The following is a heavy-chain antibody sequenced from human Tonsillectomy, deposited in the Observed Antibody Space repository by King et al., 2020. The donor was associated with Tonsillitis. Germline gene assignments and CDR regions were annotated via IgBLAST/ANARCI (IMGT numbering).Heavy chain of an antibody. J-gene: IGHJ4*02. CDR2: IYYSGST. CDR3: ARHEWLLYFDY. D-gene: IGHD3-3*01. Sequence: QLQESGPGLVKPSQTLSLTCTVSGGSISSGGYYWTWFRQHPGKGLEWIGYIYYSGSTYYSPSLKSRVTISVDTSNNQFSLKLSSVTAADTAVYYCARHEWLLYFDYWGQGTLVTVSS. CDR1: GGSISSGGYY. V-gene: IGHV4-31*03.